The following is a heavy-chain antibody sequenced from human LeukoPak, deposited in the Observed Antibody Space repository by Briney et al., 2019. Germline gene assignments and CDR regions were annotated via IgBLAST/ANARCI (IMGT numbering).Heavy chain of an antibody. J-gene: IGHJ4*02. D-gene: IGHD3-3*01. V-gene: IGHV1-2*02. CDR1: GYTFTGYY. CDR2: INPNSGGT. CDR3: ARGSDDFWSGYSPSY. Sequence: WASVKVSCKASGYTFTGYYMHRVRQAPGQGLEWMGWINPNSGGTNYAQKFQGRVTMTRDTSISTAYMELSRLRSDDTAVYYCARGSDDFWSGYSPSYWGQGTLVTVSS.